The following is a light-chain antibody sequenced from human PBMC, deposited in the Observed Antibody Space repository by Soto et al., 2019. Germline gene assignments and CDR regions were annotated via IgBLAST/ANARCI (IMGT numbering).Light chain of an antibody. CDR3: SSYTSSSTLV. Sequence: QSALTQPASVSRSPGQSITISCTGTSSDVGDYNYVSWYQQHPGKAPKLMIYEVSDRPSGVSSRFSGSKSGKTASLTISGLQAEDEADYYCSSYTSSSTLVFGTGTKLTVL. CDR1: SSDVGDYNY. CDR2: EVS. J-gene: IGLJ1*01. V-gene: IGLV2-14*01.